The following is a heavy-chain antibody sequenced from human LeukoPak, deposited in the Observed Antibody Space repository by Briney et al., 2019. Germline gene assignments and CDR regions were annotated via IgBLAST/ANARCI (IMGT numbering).Heavy chain of an antibody. CDR1: GFTFTDSA. J-gene: IGHJ4*02. Sequence: TGGSLRLSRAASGFTFTDSAMTWVRQPPGKGLEWVSTISSSGGNTIYIDSVKDRFTISRDNSKNTLYLQMNSLRAEDSAIYYCAKGGGYAPLDSWGQGTLVTVSS. D-gene: IGHD5-12*01. CDR2: ISSSGGNT. CDR3: AKGGGYAPLDS. V-gene: IGHV3-23*01.